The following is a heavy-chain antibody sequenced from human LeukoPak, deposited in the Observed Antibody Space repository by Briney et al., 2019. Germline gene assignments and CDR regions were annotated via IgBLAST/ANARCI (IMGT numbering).Heavy chain of an antibody. CDR1: GGSISSGSYY. D-gene: IGHD5-18*01. V-gene: IGHV4-61*01. Sequence: PSETLSLTCTVSGGSISSGSYYWSWIRQPPGKGLEWIGYIYYSGSTNYNPSLKSRVTISVDTSKNQFSLKLSSVTAADTAVYYCARGRIQLWIKAFDIWGQGTMVTVSS. CDR2: IYYSGST. J-gene: IGHJ3*02. CDR3: ARGRIQLWIKAFDI.